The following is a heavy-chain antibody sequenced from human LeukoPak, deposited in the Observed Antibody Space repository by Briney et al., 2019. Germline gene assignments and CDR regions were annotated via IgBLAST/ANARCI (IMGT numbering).Heavy chain of an antibody. D-gene: IGHD4-17*01. CDR2: INPNSGGT. Sequence: ASVKVSCKASGYTFTNSGISWVRQAPGQGLEWMGWINPNSGGTNSAQKFQGRVTMTRDTSISTAYMELSTLRSDDTAVYYCATNQYGDYTLGDYWGQGTLVSVSS. CDR3: ATNQYGDYTLGDY. J-gene: IGHJ4*02. CDR1: GYTFTNSG. V-gene: IGHV1-2*02.